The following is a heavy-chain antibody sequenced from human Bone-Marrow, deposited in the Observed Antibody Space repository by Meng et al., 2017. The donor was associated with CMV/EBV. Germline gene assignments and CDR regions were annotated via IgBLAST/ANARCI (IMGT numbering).Heavy chain of an antibody. CDR3: AKSTGTTYYYGMDV. Sequence: SLKISCAASGFTFSIYWMHWVRQAPGKGLEWVSGISWNSGSIGYADSVKGRFTISRDNDKNSLYLQMNSLRAEDTALYYCAKSTGTTYYYGMDVWGQGTTVTVSS. D-gene: IGHD1-7*01. J-gene: IGHJ6*02. CDR2: ISWNSGSI. V-gene: IGHV3-9*01. CDR1: GFTFSIYW.